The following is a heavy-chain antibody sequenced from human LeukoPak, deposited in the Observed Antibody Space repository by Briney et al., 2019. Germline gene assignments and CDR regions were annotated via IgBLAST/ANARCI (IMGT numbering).Heavy chain of an antibody. CDR3: ARAPFAGIVVVPAARCYFDY. V-gene: IGHV4-39*07. Sequence: PSETLSLTCTVSGGSISSSSYYWGWIRQPPGKGLEWIGSIYYSGSTYYNPSLKSRVTISVDTPKNQFSLKLSSVTAADTAVYYCARAPFAGIVVVPAARCYFDYWGQGTLVTVSS. J-gene: IGHJ4*02. CDR2: IYYSGST. CDR1: GGSISSSSYY. D-gene: IGHD2-2*01.